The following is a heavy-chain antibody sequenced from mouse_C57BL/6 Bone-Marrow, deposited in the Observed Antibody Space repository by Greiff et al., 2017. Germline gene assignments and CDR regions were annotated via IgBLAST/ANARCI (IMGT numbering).Heavy chain of an antibody. V-gene: IGHV14-4*01. CDR3: ARNYGGFDY. CDR1: GFNIKDDY. CDR2: IDPENGDT. Sequence: EVQLQQSGAELVRPGASVKLSCTASGFNIKDDYMHWVKQRPEQGLEWIGWIDPENGDTEYASKFQGKATITADTSSNTAYLQLSSLTSEDTAIYYCARNYGGFDYWGQGTTLTVSS. D-gene: IGHD1-1*01. J-gene: IGHJ2*01.